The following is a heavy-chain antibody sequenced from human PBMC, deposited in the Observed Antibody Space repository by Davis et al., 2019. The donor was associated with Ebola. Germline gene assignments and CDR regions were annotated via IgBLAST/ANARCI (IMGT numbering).Heavy chain of an antibody. CDR3: ARDLRDYYYGMDV. V-gene: IGHV4-31*03. D-gene: IGHD4-17*01. Sequence: LRLSCTVSGGSIRTGGYYWSWIRQHPGKGLEWIGYIYYSGSAYYNPPLKSRVTISIDRSKNQFSLKLTSVTAADTAVYYCARDLRDYYYGMDVWGKGTTVTVSS. CDR2: IYYSGSA. J-gene: IGHJ6*04. CDR1: GGSIRTGGYY.